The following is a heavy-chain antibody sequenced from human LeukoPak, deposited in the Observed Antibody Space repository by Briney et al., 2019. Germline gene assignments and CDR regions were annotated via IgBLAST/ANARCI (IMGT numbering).Heavy chain of an antibody. J-gene: IGHJ4*02. CDR3: ARLGRVTGWYSVY. V-gene: IGHV3-74*03. Sequence: GGSLRFSCAASGFNFRDYGMHWVRQAPGKGLVWVSRIGSDGSGTKYADSVKGRFTVYRDNAKTTLYLEMNSLRVEDTAVYYCARLGRVTGWYSVYWGQGAMVTVAS. CDR1: GFNFRDYG. CDR2: IGSDGSGT. D-gene: IGHD1-26*01.